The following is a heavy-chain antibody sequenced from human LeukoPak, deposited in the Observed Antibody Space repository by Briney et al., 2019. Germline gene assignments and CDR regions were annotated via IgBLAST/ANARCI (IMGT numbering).Heavy chain of an antibody. Sequence: SVKVSCKASGGTFSSYAISWVRQAPGQGLEWMGGIIPIFGTANYAQKFQGRATITTDESTSTAYMELSSLRSEDTAVYYCARSRRGYSYGLGLYYMDVWGKGTTVTVSS. J-gene: IGHJ6*03. CDR1: GGTFSSYA. D-gene: IGHD5-18*01. CDR2: IIPIFGTA. V-gene: IGHV1-69*05. CDR3: ARSRRGYSYGLGLYYMDV.